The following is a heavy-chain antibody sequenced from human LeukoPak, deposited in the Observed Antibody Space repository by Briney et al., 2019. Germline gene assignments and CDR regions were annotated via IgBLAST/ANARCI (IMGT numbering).Heavy chain of an antibody. Sequence: GGSLRLSCAASGFTFSSYWMHWVRQAPGKGLVWVSRINSDGSSTSYADSVKGRFTISRDNAKNTLYLQMSSLRAEDTAVYYCARELADSGWYLFDYWGQGTLVTVSS. CDR2: INSDGSST. D-gene: IGHD6-19*01. CDR3: ARELADSGWYLFDY. V-gene: IGHV3-74*01. J-gene: IGHJ4*02. CDR1: GFTFSSYW.